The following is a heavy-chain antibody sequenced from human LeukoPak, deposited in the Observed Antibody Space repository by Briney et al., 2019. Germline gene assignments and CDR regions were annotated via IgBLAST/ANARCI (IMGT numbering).Heavy chain of an antibody. CDR3: ARDPCNSTSCHRRYGLDR. CDR2: IYTSGST. Sequence: SETLSLTCTVSGGSISSYYWSWIRQAAGKGLEWIGRIYTSGSTNYNPSLKSRVTMSVDTSKNQFSLKLSSVTAADTAVYFCARDPCNSTSCHRRYGLDRWGQGTLVTVSS. CDR1: GGSISSYY. V-gene: IGHV4-4*07. J-gene: IGHJ4*02. D-gene: IGHD2-2*01.